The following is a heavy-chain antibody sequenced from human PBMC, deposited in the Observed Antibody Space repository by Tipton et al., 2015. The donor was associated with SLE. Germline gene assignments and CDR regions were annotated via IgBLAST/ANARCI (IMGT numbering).Heavy chain of an antibody. CDR3: ARGGSSGNYTPWYFDL. CDR2: IYYSGST. Sequence: TLSLTCTVSGGSISSSNYYWGWIRQPPGKGLEWIGYIYYSGSTNYNPSLKSRVTISVDTSKNQFSLKLSSVTAADTAVYYCARGGSSGNYTPWYFDLWGRGTLVTVSS. D-gene: IGHD3-10*01. V-gene: IGHV4-61*05. J-gene: IGHJ2*01. CDR1: GGSISSSNYY.